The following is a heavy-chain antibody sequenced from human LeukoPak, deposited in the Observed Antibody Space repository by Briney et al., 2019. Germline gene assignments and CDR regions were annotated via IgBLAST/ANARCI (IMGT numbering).Heavy chain of an antibody. CDR1: GGSFSGYY. CDR2: INHSGST. CDR3: ARAAGYYYYYYMDV. Sequence: SETLSLTCAVYGGSFSGYYWSWIRQPPGKGLEWIGEINHSGSTNYNPSLKSRVTISVDTSKNQFSLKLSSVTAADTAVYYCARAAGYYYYYYMDVWGKGTTVTISS. D-gene: IGHD6-19*01. V-gene: IGHV4-34*01. J-gene: IGHJ6*03.